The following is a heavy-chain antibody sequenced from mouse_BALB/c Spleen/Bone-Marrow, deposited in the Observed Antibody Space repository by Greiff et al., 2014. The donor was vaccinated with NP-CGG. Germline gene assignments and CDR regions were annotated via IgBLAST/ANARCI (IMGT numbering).Heavy chain of an antibody. Sequence: EVQRVESGPELVKPGASMRYSCRVFGFLLTGYSLNWVKQSHGKNLEGIGLINPYNGGTSYNQKFKGKATLTVDKSSSTAYMELLSLASEDSAVYFCARGGYGFAYWGQGTLVTVSA. CDR3: ARGGYGFAY. CDR2: INPYNGGT. CDR1: GFLLTGYS. D-gene: IGHD1-1*01. J-gene: IGHJ3*01. V-gene: IGHV1-20*02.